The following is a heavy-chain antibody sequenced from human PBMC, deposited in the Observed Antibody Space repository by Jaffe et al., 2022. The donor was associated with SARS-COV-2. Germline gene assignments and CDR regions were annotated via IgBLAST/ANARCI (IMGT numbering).Heavy chain of an antibody. Sequence: EMQLVESGGGLVQSGGSLRLSCAASGFTFSIYTMNWVRQAPGKGLEWLSFTQLADSVTDYADSVRGRFTISRDNAKNSLYLQMDSLRVEDTAIYYCVRDHLWAFDVWGRGTMVTVSS. J-gene: IGHJ3*01. CDR1: GFTFSIYT. CDR2: TQLADSVT. CDR3: VRDHLWAFDV. V-gene: IGHV3-48*01. D-gene: IGHD3-16*01.